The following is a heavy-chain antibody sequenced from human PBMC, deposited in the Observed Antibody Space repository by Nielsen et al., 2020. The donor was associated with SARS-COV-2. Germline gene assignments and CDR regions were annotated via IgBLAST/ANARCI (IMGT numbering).Heavy chain of an antibody. CDR3: ARGGYFDI. CDR1: GFTVSSNY. J-gene: IGHJ2*01. CDR2: TYSAGNT. D-gene: IGHD1-26*01. Sequence: GESLKISCAASGFTVSSNYMSWVRQAPGKGLEWVLITYSAGNTNYADSVKSRFTIYRDDSKNTLYLQMNSLRVEDTAVYYCARGGYFDIWGRGTLVTVSS. V-gene: IGHV3-66*01.